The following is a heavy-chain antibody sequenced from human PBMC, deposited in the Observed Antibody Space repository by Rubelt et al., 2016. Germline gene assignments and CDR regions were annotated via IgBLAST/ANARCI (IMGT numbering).Heavy chain of an antibody. Sequence: QVQLQESGPGLVKPSETLSLTCTVSGDSINSHYWSWIRQPPGKGLEWIGYIYYSGSTNYNPSLKRRVTISVDTSKNQFSLKLSSVTAADTAVYYCARRPSRDAFDIWGQGTMVTVSS. J-gene: IGHJ3*02. CDR3: ARRPSRDAFDI. CDR1: GDSINSHY. CDR2: IYYSGST. V-gene: IGHV4-59*11.